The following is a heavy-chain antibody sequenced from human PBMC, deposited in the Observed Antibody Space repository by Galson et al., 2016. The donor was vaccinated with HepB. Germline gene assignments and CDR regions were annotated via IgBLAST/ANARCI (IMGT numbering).Heavy chain of an antibody. D-gene: IGHD1-1*01. CDR3: ARAWGLNENFYFDY. Sequence: CAISGDSVSSNIAAWNWIRLSPSRGLEWLGRTYYRSKYYNDYAVSVKGRISINPDTSKNQFSLQLNSVTPEDTAVYYCARAWGLNENFYFDYWGQGTLVTVSS. CDR1: GDSVSSNIAA. V-gene: IGHV6-1*01. J-gene: IGHJ4*02. CDR2: TYYRSKYYN.